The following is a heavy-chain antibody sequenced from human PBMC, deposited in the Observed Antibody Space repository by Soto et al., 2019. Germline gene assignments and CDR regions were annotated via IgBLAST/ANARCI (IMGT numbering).Heavy chain of an antibody. D-gene: IGHD6-19*01. Sequence: VGSRRLSCAASGFTLSTYWMNWVRQAPGKGLEWVANIKKDGSEKYYVDSVKGRFIISRDNAKNSLYLQMNYLRAEDTAVYYCARDADASGWYHYGMDVWGQGTMVTVSS. CDR1: GFTLSTYW. CDR3: ARDADASGWYHYGMDV. J-gene: IGHJ6*02. V-gene: IGHV3-7*01. CDR2: IKKDGSEK.